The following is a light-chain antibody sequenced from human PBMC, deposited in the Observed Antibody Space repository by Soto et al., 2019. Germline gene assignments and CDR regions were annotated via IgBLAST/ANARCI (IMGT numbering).Light chain of an antibody. CDR1: QTISIY. CDR2: AAS. V-gene: IGKV1-16*01. J-gene: IGKJ1*01. Sequence: DIQLTQSPSSLSASVGDRVTITCRASQTISIYLNWYQQKPGRAPKFLIYAASSLQSGVPSRFSGSGSGTEFTLTISSLQPDDVATYYCQQYNSYFQTFGQGTKVDIK. CDR3: QQYNSYFQT.